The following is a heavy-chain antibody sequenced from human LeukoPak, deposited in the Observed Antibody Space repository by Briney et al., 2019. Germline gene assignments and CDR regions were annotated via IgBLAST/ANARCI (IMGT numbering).Heavy chain of an antibody. D-gene: IGHD1-14*01. J-gene: IGHJ3*01. Sequence: GGSLRLSCAASGFTFSSYWMSWVRQAPGKGLEWVANIKQDGSEKYYVDSVKGRFTISRDNAKNSLYLQMNSLRAEDTAVYHCARDRTSWSDALDVWGLGTLVTVSS. CDR2: IKQDGSEK. V-gene: IGHV3-7*01. CDR1: GFTFSSYW. CDR3: ARDRTSWSDALDV.